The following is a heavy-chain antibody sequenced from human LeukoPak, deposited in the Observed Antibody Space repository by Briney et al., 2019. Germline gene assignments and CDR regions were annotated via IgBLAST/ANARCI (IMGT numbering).Heavy chain of an antibody. Sequence: GGSMTLSCPASGLTFSRSALTWVRQAPGKGLEWVSSISDSGGNTFYADSVRGRFTISRDNSKNTLYRQMNSHRAEDTAVYFCARGYCTSTSCSGGMDVWGHGTTVTVSS. CDR1: GLTFSRSA. CDR2: ISDSGGNT. D-gene: IGHD2-2*01. J-gene: IGHJ6*02. CDR3: ARGYCTSTSCSGGMDV. V-gene: IGHV3-23*01.